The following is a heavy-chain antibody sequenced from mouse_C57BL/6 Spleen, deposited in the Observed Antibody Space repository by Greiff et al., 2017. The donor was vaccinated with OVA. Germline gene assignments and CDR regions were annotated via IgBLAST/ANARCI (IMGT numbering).Heavy chain of an antibody. CDR2: INPNYGTT. CDR3: ASITTVVSPGAMDY. CDR1: GYSFTDYN. V-gene: IGHV1-39*01. Sequence: LVESGPELVKPGATVKISCKASGYSFTDYNMNWVKQSNGKSLEWIGVINPNYGTTSYNQKFKGKATLTVDQSSSTAYMQLNSLTSEDSAVYYCASITTVVSPGAMDYWGQGTSVTVSS. J-gene: IGHJ4*01. D-gene: IGHD1-1*01.